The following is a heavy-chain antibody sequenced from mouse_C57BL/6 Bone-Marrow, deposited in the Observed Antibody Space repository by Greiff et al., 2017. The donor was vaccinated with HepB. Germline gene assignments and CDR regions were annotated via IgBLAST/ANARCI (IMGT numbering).Heavy chain of an antibody. CDR3: ARGWLLEVDY. J-gene: IGHJ4*01. Sequence: VKQSHGKSLEWIGDINPNNGGTSYNQKFKGKATLTVDKSSSTAYMELRSLTSEDSAVYYCARGWLLEVDYWGQGTSVTVSS. D-gene: IGHD2-3*01. V-gene: IGHV1-26*01. CDR2: INPNNGGT.